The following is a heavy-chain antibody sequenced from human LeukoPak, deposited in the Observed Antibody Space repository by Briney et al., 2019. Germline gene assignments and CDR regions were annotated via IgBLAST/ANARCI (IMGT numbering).Heavy chain of an antibody. J-gene: IGHJ6*02. D-gene: IGHD1-1*01. CDR1: GGSISSYY. CDR2: INHSGST. CDR3: ASSPFTEGTPMDV. Sequence: PSETLSLTCTVSGGSISSYYWSWIRQPPGKGLEWIGEINHSGSTNYNPSLKSRVTISVDTSKNQFSLKLSSVTAADTAVYYCASSPFTEGTPMDVWGQGITVTVSS. V-gene: IGHV4-34*01.